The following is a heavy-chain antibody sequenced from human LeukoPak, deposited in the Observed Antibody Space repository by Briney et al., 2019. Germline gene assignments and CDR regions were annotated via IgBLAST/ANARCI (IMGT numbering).Heavy chain of an antibody. CDR2: ISPYNGNT. CDR1: GSTFTNYG. D-gene: IGHD4-17*01. J-gene: IGHJ4*02. Sequence: GASVKVSCKASGSTFTNYGINWVRQAPGQGLEWMGWISPYNGNTNYGQKLQGRVTMTTDTSTSTAYMELRSLRSDDTAVYYCATEGGWGPTDYGDHVYWGQGTLVTVSS. CDR3: ATEGGWGPTDYGDHVY. V-gene: IGHV1-18*01.